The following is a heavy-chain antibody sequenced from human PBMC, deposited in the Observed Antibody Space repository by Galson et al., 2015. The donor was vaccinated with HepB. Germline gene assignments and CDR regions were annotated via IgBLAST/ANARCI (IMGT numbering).Heavy chain of an antibody. CDR2: IYYSGST. CDR3: ARESLATYGVQIDY. D-gene: IGHD4-17*01. J-gene: IGHJ4*02. CDR1: GGSISSSSYY. V-gene: IGHV4-39*02. Sequence: ETLSLTCTVSGGSISSSSYYWGWIRQPPGKGLEWIGSIYYSGSTYYNPSLKSRVTISVDTSKNQFSLKLSSVTAADTAVYYCARESLATYGVQIDYWGQGTLVTVSS.